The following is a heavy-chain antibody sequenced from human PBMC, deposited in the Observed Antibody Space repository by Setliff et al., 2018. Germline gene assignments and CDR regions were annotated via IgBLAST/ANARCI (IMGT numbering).Heavy chain of an antibody. CDR1: GGTFNSYA. J-gene: IGHJ3*01. V-gene: IGHV1-18*01. D-gene: IGHD2-2*01. CDR2: ISCYDGNT. Sequence: GASVKVSCKASGGTFNSYAISWVRQAPGQGLEWMGWISCYDGNTRYARKIQGRATMTTDTSTGTGYMELRSLRSDDTAVYFCARFGGSCSSSSCYASDLWGQGTMVTVSS. CDR3: ARFGGSCSSSSCYASDL.